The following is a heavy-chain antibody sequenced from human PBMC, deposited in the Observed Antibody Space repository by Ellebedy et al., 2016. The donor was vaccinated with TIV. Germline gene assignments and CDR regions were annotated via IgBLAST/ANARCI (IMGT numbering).Heavy chain of an antibody. D-gene: IGHD3-9*01. J-gene: IGHJ6*02. V-gene: IGHV1-3*01. CDR2: TNAGIGNT. Sequence: AASVKVSCKASGYTFTTYAIHWVRQAPGQRPEWMGWTNAGIGNTKYSDNFQGRVTLTTDTSASTAYMELSSLRSEDTAVYYCARRFDIVTGSYPRGYYGLDIWGQGTTVTVSS. CDR1: GYTFTTYA. CDR3: ARRFDIVTGSYPRGYYGLDI.